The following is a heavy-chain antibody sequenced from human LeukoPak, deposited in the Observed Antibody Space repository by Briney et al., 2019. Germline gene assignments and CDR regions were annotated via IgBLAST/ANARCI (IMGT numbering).Heavy chain of an antibody. V-gene: IGHV4-38-2*01. J-gene: IGHJ5*02. CDR3: ARESLLGYCSSTSCYASGFDP. D-gene: IGHD2-2*01. CDR1: GYSISSGYY. Sequence: SETLPLTCAVSGYSISSGYYWGWIRQPPGKGLEWIGSIYHSGSTYYNPSLKSRVTISVDTSKNQFSLKLSSVTAADTAVYYCARESLLGYCSSTSCYASGFDPWGQGTLVTVSS. CDR2: IYHSGST.